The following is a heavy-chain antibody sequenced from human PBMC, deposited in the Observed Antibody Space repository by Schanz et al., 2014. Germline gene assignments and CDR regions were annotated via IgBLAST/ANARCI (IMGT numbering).Heavy chain of an antibody. D-gene: IGHD1-1*01. J-gene: IGHJ2*01. CDR2: VFPNGIT. CDR1: GGSIRSGTYY. V-gene: IGHV4-61*02. Sequence: QVQLQESGPGLVKPSQTLSLTCTVSGGSIRSGTYYWSWIRQPAGKALEWVGRVFPNGITNYNPSLKSRVTIPRDTPKTQFSLTLTALTAADTAVYYCARDTTWRLDLWGRGTLVTVSS. CDR3: ARDTTWRLDL.